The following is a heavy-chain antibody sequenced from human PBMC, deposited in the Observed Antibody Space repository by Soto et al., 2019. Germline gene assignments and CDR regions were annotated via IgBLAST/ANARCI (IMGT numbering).Heavy chain of an antibody. CDR2: FIPIFGTA. CDR3: ARFLGYSSSWYADYYGMDV. J-gene: IGHJ6*02. CDR1: GGTFSSYT. V-gene: IGHV1-69*13. D-gene: IGHD6-13*01. Sequence: SVKVSCKASGGTFSSYTISWVRQAPGQGLEWMGGFIPIFGTANYAQKFQGRVTITADESTSTAYMELSSLRFEDTAVYYCARFLGYSSSWYADYYGMDVWGQGTTVTVSS.